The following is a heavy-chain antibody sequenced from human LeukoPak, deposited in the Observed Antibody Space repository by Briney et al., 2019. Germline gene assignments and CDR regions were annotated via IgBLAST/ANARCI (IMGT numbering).Heavy chain of an antibody. Sequence: SETLSLTCTVSGGSMSSNYWSWIRQPAGKGLEWIGSIYYSGSTYYNPSLNSRVTISVDTSKNQFSLRLSSVTAADTAVYYCARLLWFGRYYFDYWGQGTLVTVSS. D-gene: IGHD3-10*01. J-gene: IGHJ4*02. CDR3: ARLLWFGRYYFDY. V-gene: IGHV4-59*05. CDR2: IYYSGST. CDR1: GGSMSSNY.